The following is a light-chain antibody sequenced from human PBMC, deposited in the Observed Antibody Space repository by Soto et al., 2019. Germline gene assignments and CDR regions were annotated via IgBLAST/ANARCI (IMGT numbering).Light chain of an antibody. J-gene: IGKJ1*01. CDR2: KAS. Sequence: DIQMTQSPSTLSASVGDRVTITCRASQSINTWLAWYQLKPGRAPKLLISKASTLESGVSSRFSGSGSGTEFTLTISSLQTDDFATYYCKQYQTYSQFGQGTKV. V-gene: IGKV1-5*03. CDR1: QSINTW. CDR3: KQYQTYSQ.